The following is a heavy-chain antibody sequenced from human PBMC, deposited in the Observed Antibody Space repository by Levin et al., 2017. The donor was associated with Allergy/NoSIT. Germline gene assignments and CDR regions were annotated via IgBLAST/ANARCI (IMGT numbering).Heavy chain of an antibody. CDR3: ARDRNGGVVVAATLAGDAFDI. J-gene: IGHJ3*02. Sequence: PGGSLRLSCAASGFTFSDYYMSWIRQAPGKGLEWVSYISSSSSYTNYADSVKGRFTISRDNAKNSLYLQMNSLRAEDTAVYYCARDRNGGVVVAATLAGDAFDIWGQGTMVTVSS. D-gene: IGHD2-15*01. CDR2: ISSSSSYT. CDR1: GFTFSDYY. V-gene: IGHV3-11*05.